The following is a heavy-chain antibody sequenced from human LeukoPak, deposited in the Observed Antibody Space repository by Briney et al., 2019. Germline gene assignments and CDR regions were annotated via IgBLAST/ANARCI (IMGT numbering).Heavy chain of an antibody. CDR3: ASCSVGNGRVCWFDP. Sequence: PGGSLRLSCAASGFTFSSYWMHWVRQAPGKGLVWVSRINSDGSSTSYADSVKGRFTISRDNAKNTLYLQMNSLRAEDTAVYYCASCSVGNGRVCWFDPWGQGTLVTVSS. CDR1: GFTFSSYW. J-gene: IGHJ5*02. D-gene: IGHD1-1*01. CDR2: INSDGSST. V-gene: IGHV3-74*01.